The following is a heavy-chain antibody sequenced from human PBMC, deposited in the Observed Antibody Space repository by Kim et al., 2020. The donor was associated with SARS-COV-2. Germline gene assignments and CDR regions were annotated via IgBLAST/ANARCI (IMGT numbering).Heavy chain of an antibody. CDR2: ISGSGGST. V-gene: IGHV3-23*01. CDR3: AKDMGYYDSSGYPGGAFDI. D-gene: IGHD3-22*01. Sequence: GGSLRLSCAASGFTFSSYAMSWVRQAPGKGLEWVSAISGSGGSTYYADSVKGRFTISRDNSKNTLYLQMNSLRAEDTAVYYCAKDMGYYDSSGYPGGAFDIWGQGTMVTVSS. CDR1: GFTFSSYA. J-gene: IGHJ3*02.